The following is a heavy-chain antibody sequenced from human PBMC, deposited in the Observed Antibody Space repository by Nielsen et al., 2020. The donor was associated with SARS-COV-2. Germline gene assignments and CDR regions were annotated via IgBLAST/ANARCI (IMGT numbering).Heavy chain of an antibody. J-gene: IGHJ5*02. V-gene: IGHV3-30*18. CDR1: GFNFNSFG. D-gene: IGHD3-9*01. Sequence: GESLKISCVASGFNFNSFGMHWVRQAPGKGLEWVGVISYDGSKEYYSDSVKGRLTISRDNSKNMVYLQMNSLRPDDAAMYYCAKGRYIPYTTGFDPWGQGTLVTVSS. CDR2: ISYDGSKE. CDR3: AKGRYIPYTTGFDP.